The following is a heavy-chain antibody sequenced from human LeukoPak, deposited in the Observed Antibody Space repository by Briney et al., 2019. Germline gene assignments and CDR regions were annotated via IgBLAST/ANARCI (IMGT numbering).Heavy chain of an antibody. J-gene: IGHJ4*02. D-gene: IGHD6-19*01. CDR2: ISYDGNSQ. Sequence: GGSLRLSCAASGFTFSSYDMHWVRQAPGKGLEWVAFISYDGNSQHHADSVKGRFTISRDNSKNTLYLQMNSLRAEDTAVYYCARILDSAWGELGYWGQGTLVTVSS. CDR1: GFTFSSYD. V-gene: IGHV3-30*04. CDR3: ARILDSAWGELGY.